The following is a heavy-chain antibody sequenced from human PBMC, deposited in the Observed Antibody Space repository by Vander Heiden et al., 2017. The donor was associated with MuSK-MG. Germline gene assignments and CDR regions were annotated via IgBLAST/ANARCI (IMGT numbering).Heavy chain of an antibody. CDR2: FSESGSST. J-gene: IGHJ6*03. CDR3: AKKRISRYFYMDV. V-gene: IGHV3-23*01. Sequence: EVQLLESGGGLVQPGGSLRLSCAASGFSFSSYGVSWVRQAPGKGLGWVSGFSESGSSTYYADSVKGRFTISRDSFKNTLYLQMNSLRAEDTAVYYCAKKRISRYFYMDVWGKGTSVTVSS. CDR1: GFSFSSYG.